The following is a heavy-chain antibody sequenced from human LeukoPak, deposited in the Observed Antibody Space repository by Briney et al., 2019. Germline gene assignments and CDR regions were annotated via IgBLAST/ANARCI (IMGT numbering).Heavy chain of an antibody. J-gene: IGHJ5*02. CDR3: ARVTSTVAAWFDP. CDR2: IHNSGSS. V-gene: IGHV4-59*01. D-gene: IGHD5-12*01. CDR1: GGSITSYY. Sequence: SETLSLTCAVSGGSITSYYWSWIRQPPGKGLEWIGYIHNSGSSSYNPSLRSRATKSMEKAKTQFSLKLSSVTPTDTAVYYCARVTSTVAAWFDPWGQGTLVTVSS.